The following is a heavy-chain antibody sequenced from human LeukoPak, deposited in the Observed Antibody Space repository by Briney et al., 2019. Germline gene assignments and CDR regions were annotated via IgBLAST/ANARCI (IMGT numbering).Heavy chain of an antibody. D-gene: IGHD6-13*01. Sequence: GGSLRLSCAASGFTFSSYSMNWVRQAPGKGLEWVSSISSSSSYIYYADSVKGRFTISRDNAKNSLYLQMNSLRAEDTAVYYCARDLSSRPFDCWGQGTLVTVSS. CDR3: ARDLSSRPFDC. CDR1: GFTFSSYS. V-gene: IGHV3-21*01. CDR2: ISSSSSYI. J-gene: IGHJ4*02.